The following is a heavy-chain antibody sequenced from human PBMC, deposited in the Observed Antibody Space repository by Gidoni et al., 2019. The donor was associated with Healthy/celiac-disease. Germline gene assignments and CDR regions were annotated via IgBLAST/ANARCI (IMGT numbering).Heavy chain of an antibody. V-gene: IGHV3-30*01. CDR2: ISYDGSNK. CDR1: GFTFSYYA. Sequence: QVQLVESGGGVVQPGRSLSLSCAASGFTFSYYAMHWVRQAPGKGLEWVAVISYDGSNKYYADSVKGRFTISRDNSKNTLYLQMNSLRADDTAVYYCARGYSFGYLDYWGQGTLVTVSS. D-gene: IGHD5-18*01. J-gene: IGHJ4*02. CDR3: ARGYSFGYLDY.